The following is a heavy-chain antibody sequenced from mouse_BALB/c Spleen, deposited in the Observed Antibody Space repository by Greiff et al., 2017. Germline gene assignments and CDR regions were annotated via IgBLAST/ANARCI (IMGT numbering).Heavy chain of an antibody. Sequence: DVHLVESGGGLVQPGGSMKLSCVASGFTFSSYWMSWVRQSPEKGLEWVAEIRLKSDNYATHYAESVKGKFTISRDDSKSRLYLQMNSLRAEDTGIYYCTTMITTRGYYAMDYWGQGTSVTVSS. D-gene: IGHD2-4*01. CDR2: IRLKSDNYAT. V-gene: IGHV6-3*01. CDR3: TTMITTRGYYAMDY. J-gene: IGHJ4*01. CDR1: GFTFSSYW.